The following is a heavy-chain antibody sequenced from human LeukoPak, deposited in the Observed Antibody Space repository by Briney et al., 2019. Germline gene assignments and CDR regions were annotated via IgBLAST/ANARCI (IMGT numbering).Heavy chain of an antibody. Sequence: PSETLSLTCIVSGGSISSSSYYWGWIRQPPGKGLGWIGNIYYSGITYYNPSLKSRVTISVDTPKNQFSLKLNSVTAADTAVYYWARLSQGDYWGQGTLVTVSS. CDR3: ARLSQGDY. D-gene: IGHD3-16*02. CDR2: IYYSGIT. CDR1: GGSISSSSYY. V-gene: IGHV4-39*01. J-gene: IGHJ4*02.